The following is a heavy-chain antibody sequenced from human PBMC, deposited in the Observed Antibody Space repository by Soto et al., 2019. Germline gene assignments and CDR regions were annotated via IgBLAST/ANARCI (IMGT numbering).Heavy chain of an antibody. J-gene: IGHJ6*03. V-gene: IGHV4-4*02. CDR3: ARDRLTSKPYYYYYMDV. CDR2: IYHSGST. Sequence: QVQLQESGPGLVKPSGTLSLTCAVSSGSISSSNWWSWVRQPPGKGLEWIGEIYHSGSTNYNPSLKSRVTISVDKSKNQFSLKLSSVTAADTAVYYCARDRLTSKPYYYYYMDVWGKGTTVTVSS. D-gene: IGHD4-4*01. CDR1: SGSISSSNW.